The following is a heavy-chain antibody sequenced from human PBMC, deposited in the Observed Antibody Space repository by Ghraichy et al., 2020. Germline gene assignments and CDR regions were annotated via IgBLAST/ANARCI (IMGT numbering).Heavy chain of an antibody. J-gene: IGHJ6*03. Sequence: SVKVSCKASGGIFSSYAISWVRQAPGQGLEWMGGIIPIFGTANYAQKFQGRVTITADESTSTAYMELSSLRSEDTAVYYCASQLITMVRGIYYYYMDVWGKGTTVTVSS. CDR3: ASQLITMVRGIYYYYMDV. D-gene: IGHD3-10*01. V-gene: IGHV1-69*13. CDR1: GGIFSSYA. CDR2: IIPIFGTA.